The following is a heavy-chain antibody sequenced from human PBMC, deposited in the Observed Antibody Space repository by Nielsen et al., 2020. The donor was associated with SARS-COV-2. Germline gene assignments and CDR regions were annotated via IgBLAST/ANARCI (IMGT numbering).Heavy chain of an antibody. CDR2: INHSGST. V-gene: IGHV4-34*01. CDR3: ARSRGGCSSTSCHRPYDMDV. J-gene: IGHJ6*03. Sequence: PETLSLTCAVYSGSFNGYYCSWNSQPPGKGLEWNGEINHSGSTNYNPSLKSRVTISVDTSKNQSSLKLRSVTAADTAVYYCARSRGGCSSTSCHRPYDMDVWGKGTTVTVSS. D-gene: IGHD2-2*01. CDR1: SGSFNGYY.